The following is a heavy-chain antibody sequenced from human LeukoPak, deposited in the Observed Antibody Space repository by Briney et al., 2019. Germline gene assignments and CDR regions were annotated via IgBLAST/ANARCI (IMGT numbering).Heavy chain of an antibody. CDR1: GVTLICCG. J-gene: IGHJ4*02. D-gene: IGHD3-22*01. CDR2: IRYDGSTK. V-gene: IGHV3-30*02. Sequence: GGTLRLSCAASGVTLICCGMHWVRQAPGKGLEWVAFIRYDGSTKYYTDSVKGRFTISRDNSRDTLYLQMNSLRAEDTAVYYCAKDGDDSIDYWGQGTLVTVSS. CDR3: AKDGDDSIDY.